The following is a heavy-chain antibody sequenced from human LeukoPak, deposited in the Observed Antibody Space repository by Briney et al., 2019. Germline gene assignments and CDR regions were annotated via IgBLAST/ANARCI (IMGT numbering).Heavy chain of an antibody. V-gene: IGHV3-48*03. CDR1: GFTFTDYE. Sequence: GGSLRLSCDTSGFTFTDYEMNWVRQARGKGLEWISYLSSTARTIYYADSVEGRFTISRDTATNSVSLQMNSLRGADTAVYYCARRGRSSAYYFDSWGQGTLVTVSS. D-gene: IGHD6-19*01. CDR3: ARRGRSSAYYFDS. CDR2: LSSTARTI. J-gene: IGHJ4*02.